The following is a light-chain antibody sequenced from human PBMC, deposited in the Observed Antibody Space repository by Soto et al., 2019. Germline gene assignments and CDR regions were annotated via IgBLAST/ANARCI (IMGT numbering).Light chain of an antibody. CDR2: GAS. CDR3: QQGHNWPLT. V-gene: IGKV3-15*01. Sequence: EIVMTQSPATLSLSPGERAALSCRASQSINSELAWYQQXXXXPPRLLIYGASTRATGVPARFTGSESGSEFTLTISGLQSEDFAVYYCQQGHNWPLTFGQGTRLEI. CDR1: QSINSE. J-gene: IGKJ2*01.